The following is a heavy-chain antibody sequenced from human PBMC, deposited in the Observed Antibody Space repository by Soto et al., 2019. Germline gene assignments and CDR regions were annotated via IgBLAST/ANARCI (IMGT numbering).Heavy chain of an antibody. Sequence: QVQLVQSGAEVKKPGASVKVSCKASGYTFTSYDINWVRQATGQGLEWMGWMNPNSGNTGYAQKFRGRVTMTKPTSISTAYMELSSLRSEDTAVYYCARGYGSGRYYYYYMDVWGKGTTVTVSS. CDR1: GYTFTSYD. J-gene: IGHJ6*03. CDR2: MNPNSGNT. D-gene: IGHD3-10*01. CDR3: ARGYGSGRYYYYYMDV. V-gene: IGHV1-8*01.